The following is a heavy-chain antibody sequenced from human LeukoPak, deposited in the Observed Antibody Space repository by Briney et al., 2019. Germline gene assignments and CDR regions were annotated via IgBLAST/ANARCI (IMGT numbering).Heavy chain of an antibody. CDR3: ARHNLNPYYPHVFDI. Sequence: PSETLSLTCTVSGGSISGYYWSWIRQPPGKGLEWIGYIHYIGSSGSTNYDPSLNSRVTISVDTSKNQFSLKLSSVTAADTAVYYCARHNLNPYYPHVFDIWGQGTMVTVSS. CDR1: GGSISGYY. V-gene: IGHV4-59*08. J-gene: IGHJ3*02. CDR2: IHYIGSSGST. D-gene: IGHD3-10*01.